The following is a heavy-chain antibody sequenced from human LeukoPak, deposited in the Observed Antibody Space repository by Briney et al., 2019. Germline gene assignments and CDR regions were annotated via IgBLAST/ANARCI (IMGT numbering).Heavy chain of an antibody. CDR3: ARALSYPYYFDY. V-gene: IGHV3-23*01. Sequence: PGGSLRLSCAVSGFTFSTYAMSWVRQAPGKGLEWVSSISGSGRNTYYADSVKGRFTISRDNSKNTLYLQMNSLRAEDTAVYYCARALSYPYYFDYWGQGTLVTVSS. D-gene: IGHD1-26*01. CDR2: ISGSGRNT. J-gene: IGHJ4*02. CDR1: GFTFSTYA.